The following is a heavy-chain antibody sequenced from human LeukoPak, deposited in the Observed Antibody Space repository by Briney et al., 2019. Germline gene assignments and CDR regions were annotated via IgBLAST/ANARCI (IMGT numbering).Heavy chain of an antibody. V-gene: IGHV4-59*01. CDR1: GGSISSYY. D-gene: IGHD6-19*01. CDR2: IYYSGSA. CDR3: ARDLTRDSSCLSDAFEI. Sequence: SETLSLTCTVSGGSISSYYWSWIRQPPGKGLEWLGYIYYSGSANYNPSLKSRVTISVDTSKNQFSLKLSSVTAADTAVYFCARDLTRDSSCLSDAFEIWGQGTMVTVSS. J-gene: IGHJ3*02.